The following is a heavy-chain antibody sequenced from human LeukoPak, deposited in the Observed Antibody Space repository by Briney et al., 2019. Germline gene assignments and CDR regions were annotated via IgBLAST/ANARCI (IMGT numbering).Heavy chain of an antibody. J-gene: IGHJ4*02. Sequence: GSLRLSCAASGFTFSSYAMTWVRQAPGKGLEWIGYIYYSGSTNYNPSLKSRVTISVDTSKNQLSLKLSSVTAADTAVYYCARLGDSSSWSHLDYWGQGTLVTVSS. V-gene: IGHV4-59*08. D-gene: IGHD6-13*01. CDR3: ARLGDSSSWSHLDY. CDR2: IYYSGST. CDR1: GFTFSSYA.